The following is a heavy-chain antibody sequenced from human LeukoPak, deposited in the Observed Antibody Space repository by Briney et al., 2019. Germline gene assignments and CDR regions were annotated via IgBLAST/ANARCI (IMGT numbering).Heavy chain of an antibody. Sequence: ASVKVSCKASGYTFTGYYMHWVRQAPGQGLEWMGWINPNSCGTNYAQKFQGRVTMTRDTSISTAYMELSRLRSDDTAVYYCARQSHSDFWSGWGEFDYWGQGTLVTVSS. J-gene: IGHJ4*02. CDR3: ARQSHSDFWSGWGEFDY. D-gene: IGHD3-3*01. CDR2: INPNSCGT. V-gene: IGHV1-2*02. CDR1: GYTFTGYY.